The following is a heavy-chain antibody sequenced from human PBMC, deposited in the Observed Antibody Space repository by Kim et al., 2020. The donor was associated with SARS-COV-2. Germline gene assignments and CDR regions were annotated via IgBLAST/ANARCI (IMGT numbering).Heavy chain of an antibody. CDR2: ISYDGSNK. D-gene: IGHD3-10*01. CDR3: ARALRVGWVRGVIITPYFDY. Sequence: GGSLRLSCAASGFTFSSYAMHWVRQAPGKGLEWVAVISYDGSNKYYADSVKGRFTISRDNSKNTLYLQMNSLRAEDTAVYYCARALRVGWVRGVIITPYFDYWGQGTLVTVSS. V-gene: IGHV3-30*04. J-gene: IGHJ4*02. CDR1: GFTFSSYA.